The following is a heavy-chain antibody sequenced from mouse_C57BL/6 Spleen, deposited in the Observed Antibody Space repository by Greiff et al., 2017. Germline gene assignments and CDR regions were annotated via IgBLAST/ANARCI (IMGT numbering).Heavy chain of an antibody. J-gene: IGHJ2*01. Sequence: EVQLVESGGGLVKPGGSLKLSCAASGFTFSSYAMSWVRQTPEKRLEWVATISDGGSYTYYPDNVKGRFTISRDNAKNNLYLQMSHLKSEDTAMYYCARGRGKITTHYFDYWGQGTTLTVSS. V-gene: IGHV5-4*01. CDR1: GFTFSSYA. D-gene: IGHD1-1*01. CDR2: ISDGGSYT. CDR3: ARGRGKITTHYFDY.